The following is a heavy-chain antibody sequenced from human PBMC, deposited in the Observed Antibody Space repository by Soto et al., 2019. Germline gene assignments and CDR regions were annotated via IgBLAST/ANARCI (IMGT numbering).Heavy chain of an antibody. CDR3: ARGAVVGIGYFDL. Sequence: EVQLVESGGGLVKPGGSLRLSCTASGFTFSSHSVNWVRQAPGKGLEWVSCITSTSSFIYYADSVKGRFTISRDNAKHSLYLHMDSLRAEDTAVYYCARGAVVGIGYFDLWGRGTPVTVSS. CDR1: GFTFSSHS. J-gene: IGHJ2*01. V-gene: IGHV3-21*02. CDR2: ITSTSSFI. D-gene: IGHD6-19*01.